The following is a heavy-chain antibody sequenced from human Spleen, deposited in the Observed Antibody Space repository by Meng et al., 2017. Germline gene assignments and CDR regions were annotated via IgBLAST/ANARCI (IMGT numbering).Heavy chain of an antibody. D-gene: IGHD3-10*01. CDR3: ARDKGGGLLWFGELDAFDI. CDR2: ISNSGSTI. V-gene: IGHV3-48*03. Sequence: GESLKISCAASGFTFSSSEMNWVRQAPGKGLEWVSYISNSGSTIYYADSVKGRFTISRDNAKKSLCLQLNSLGAEDTAVYYCARDKGGGLLWFGELDAFDIWGQGTMVTVSS. J-gene: IGHJ3*02. CDR1: GFTFSSSE.